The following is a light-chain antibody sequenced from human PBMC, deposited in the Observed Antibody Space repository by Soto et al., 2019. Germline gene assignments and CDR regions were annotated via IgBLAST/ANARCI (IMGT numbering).Light chain of an antibody. V-gene: IGLV1-40*01. CDR2: DNN. CDR3: QSYDSSLSGVV. CDR1: SSNTGAGYD. Sequence: QSALTQPPSVSGAPGQRVTISCTGRSSNTGAGYDVHWYQQLPGTTPKLLIYDNNNRPSGVPDRFSGSKSGTSASLAIAGLQAEDEADYYCQSYDSSLSGVVFGGGTKLTVL. J-gene: IGLJ2*01.